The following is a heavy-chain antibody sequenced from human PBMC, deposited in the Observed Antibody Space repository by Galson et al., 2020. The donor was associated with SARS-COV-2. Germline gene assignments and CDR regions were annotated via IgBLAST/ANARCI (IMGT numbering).Heavy chain of an antibody. Sequence: ASVKVSCKTSGYNFSKFGMHWVRQAPGQRLEWMGWISAGDGDTKYSQNIQGRVTITRDTSATTVYMELSSLISEDTAIYFCARDWQWLGFDYWGQGTLVTVSS. V-gene: IGHV1-3*01. J-gene: IGHJ4*02. CDR1: GYNFSKFG. D-gene: IGHD6-19*01. CDR3: ARDWQWLGFDY. CDR2: ISAGDGDT.